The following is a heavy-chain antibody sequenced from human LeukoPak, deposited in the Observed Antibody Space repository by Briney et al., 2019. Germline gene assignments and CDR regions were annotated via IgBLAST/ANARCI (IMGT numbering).Heavy chain of an antibody. D-gene: IGHD3-10*01. V-gene: IGHV4-38-2*01. J-gene: IGHJ4*02. Sequence: PSETLSLTCAVSGYSISSGYYWGWIRQPPGKGLEWVGIIYRSGNTYFNPSLQSRVTISIDTSKHQLSLKLKSVIAADTAVYYCVRQNYDSGRLYYTYWGQGTLVTVSS. CDR2: IYRSGNT. CDR3: VRQNYDSGRLYYTY. CDR1: GYSISSGYY.